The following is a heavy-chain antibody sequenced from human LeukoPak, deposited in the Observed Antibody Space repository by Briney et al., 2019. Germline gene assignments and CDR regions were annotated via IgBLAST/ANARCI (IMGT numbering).Heavy chain of an antibody. D-gene: IGHD2-2*01. J-gene: IGHJ6*02. CDR2: ISSSSSYI. Sequence: PGGSLRLSCAASGFTFSSYSMNWVRQAPGKGLEWVSSISSSSSYIYYADSVKGRFTISRDNAKNSLYLQMNSLRAEDTAVYYCARECYCSSTSCYCPYYYYYGMDVWGQGTPVTVSS. V-gene: IGHV3-21*01. CDR1: GFTFSSYS. CDR3: ARECYCSSTSCYCPYYYYYGMDV.